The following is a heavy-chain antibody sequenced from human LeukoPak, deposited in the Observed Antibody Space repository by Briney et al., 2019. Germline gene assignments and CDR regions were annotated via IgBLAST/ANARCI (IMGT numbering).Heavy chain of an antibody. V-gene: IGHV4-59*01. CDR2: RYYSGST. Sequence: PSETLSLTCTVSGGSISSYYWGWVRQPPGQGLEWIGFRYYSGSTNHNPSLKSRVNISVDTSKNQFSLKLSSVTAADTAVYYCARLRDTADYYYYYMDVWGKGTTVTVSS. CDR3: ARLRDTADYYYYYMDV. CDR1: GGSISSYY. D-gene: IGHD5-18*01. J-gene: IGHJ6*03.